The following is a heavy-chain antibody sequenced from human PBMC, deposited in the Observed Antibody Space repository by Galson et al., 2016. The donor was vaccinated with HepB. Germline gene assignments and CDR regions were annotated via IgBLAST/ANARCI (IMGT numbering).Heavy chain of an antibody. D-gene: IGHD6-13*01. CDR1: GYTLTELS. V-gene: IGHV1-24*01. CDR2: FDPEDGET. J-gene: IGHJ4*02. Sequence: SVKVSCKVSGYTLTELSMHWVRQAPGKGLEWMGGFDPEDGETIYAQKFQGRVTMTEDTSTDTAYMELSSLRSEDTAGYACATGDSRCWYFFDYWGQGTLVTVSS. CDR3: ATGDSRCWYFFDY.